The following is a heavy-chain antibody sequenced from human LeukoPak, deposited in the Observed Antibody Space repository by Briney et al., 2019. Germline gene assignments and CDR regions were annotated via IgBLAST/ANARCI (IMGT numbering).Heavy chain of an antibody. CDR2: VNARGDT. CDR3: ARGQVPTARGYNWFDP. J-gene: IGHJ5*02. CDR1: GWSFNDYY. D-gene: IGHD2-2*01. V-gene: IGHV4-34*01. Sequence: SETLSLTCAVYGWSFNDYYWNWIRQPPGKGLEWIGEVNARGDTNYNPSLKSRVTISVDTSKKQFSLRLTSLIAADTALYYCARGQVPTARGYNWFDPWGQGTLVTVSS.